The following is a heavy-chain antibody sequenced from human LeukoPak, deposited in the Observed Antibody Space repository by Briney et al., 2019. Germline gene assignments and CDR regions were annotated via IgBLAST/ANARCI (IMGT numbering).Heavy chain of an antibody. V-gene: IGHV4-34*01. J-gene: IGHJ4*02. Sequence: SETLSLTCAVYGGSFSGYYWSWIRQPPGKGLEWIGEINHSGTTNYNPSLKSRVTISVDTSKNQFSLKLSSVTATDTAVYYCASVDYDSSGYYFDYWGQGTLVTVSS. D-gene: IGHD3-22*01. CDR2: INHSGTT. CDR1: GGSFSGYY. CDR3: ASVDYDSSGYYFDY.